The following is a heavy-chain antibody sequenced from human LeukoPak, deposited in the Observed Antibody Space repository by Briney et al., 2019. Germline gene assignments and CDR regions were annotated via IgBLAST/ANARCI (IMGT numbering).Heavy chain of an antibody. CDR3: ARGGGDDFWSGYYPDY. J-gene: IGHJ4*02. D-gene: IGHD3-3*01. Sequence: SETLSLTCTVSGGSISSHYWSWIRQPPGKGLEWIGYIYYSGSTNYNPSLKIRVTTSVDTSKNQFSLKLSSVTAADTAVYYCARGGGDDFWSGYYPDYWGRGTLVTVSS. V-gene: IGHV4-59*11. CDR1: GGSISSHY. CDR2: IYYSGST.